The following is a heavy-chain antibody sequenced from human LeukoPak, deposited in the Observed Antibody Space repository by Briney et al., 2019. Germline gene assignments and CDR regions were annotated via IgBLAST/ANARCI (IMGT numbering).Heavy chain of an antibody. Sequence: SETLSLTCTVSGGAISSSSCYWGWIRPLPEKGLEWDGSIYYSGSTFYNPSLKSRVTISVDTSKNQFSLKLSSVTAADTAVYYCARQEALGSNRFDPWGQGTLSPSPQ. J-gene: IGHJ5*02. CDR2: IYYSGST. D-gene: IGHD1-26*01. CDR1: GGAISSSSCY. CDR3: ARQEALGSNRFDP. V-gene: IGHV4-39*01.